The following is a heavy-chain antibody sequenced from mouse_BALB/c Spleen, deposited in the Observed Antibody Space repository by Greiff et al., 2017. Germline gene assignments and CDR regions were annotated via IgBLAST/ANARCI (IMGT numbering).Heavy chain of an antibody. J-gene: IGHJ2*01. D-gene: IGHD4-1*01. CDR3: TRRGNWDDFDY. Sequence: VQLKESGAELVRPGASVTLSCKASGYTFTDYEMHWVKQTPVHGLEWIGAIDPETGGTAYNQKFKGKATLTADKSSSTAYMELRSLTSEDSAVYYCTRRGNWDDFDYWGQGTTLTVSS. V-gene: IGHV1-15*01. CDR1: GYTFTDYE. CDR2: IDPETGGT.